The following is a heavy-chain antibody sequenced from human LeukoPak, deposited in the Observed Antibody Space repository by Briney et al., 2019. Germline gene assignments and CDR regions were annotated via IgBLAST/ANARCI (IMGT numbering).Heavy chain of an antibody. CDR2: VYYDGSA. D-gene: IGHD2-15*01. Sequence: PSETLSLTCTVSGDSINYYYWSWIRQSPGKGLEWVGYVYYDGSAKYNPSLKSRVTISVDMSKNQFSLKVSSVTAADTAIYYCARKGGHFDYWGQGTLVTVSS. V-gene: IGHV4-59*01. CDR3: ARKGGHFDY. CDR1: GDSINYYY. J-gene: IGHJ4*02.